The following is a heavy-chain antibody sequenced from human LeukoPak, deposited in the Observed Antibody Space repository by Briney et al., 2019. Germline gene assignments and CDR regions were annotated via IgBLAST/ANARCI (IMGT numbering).Heavy chain of an antibody. D-gene: IGHD5-24*01. Sequence: PSETLSLTCAVYGGSFSGYYWSWIRQPPGKGLEWIGEINHSGSTNYNPSLKSRVTISVDTSKNQFSLKLSSVTAADTAVYYCARDGTSRDGYNYYYYYMDVWGKGTTVTVSS. CDR1: GGSFSGYY. V-gene: IGHV4-34*01. CDR3: ARDGTSRDGYNYYYYYMDV. J-gene: IGHJ6*03. CDR2: INHSGST.